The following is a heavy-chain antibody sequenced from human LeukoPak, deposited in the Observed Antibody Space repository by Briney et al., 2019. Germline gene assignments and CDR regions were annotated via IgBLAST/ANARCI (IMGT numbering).Heavy chain of an antibody. CDR1: GFSFLNYG. V-gene: IGHV3-21*04. D-gene: IGHD7-27*01. Sequence: GGSLRLSCAASGFSFLNYGMNWVRQAPGKGREWVASISRGSDYMYYADSVKGRFTISRDNANNSLFLQMNSLRADDTGIYYCTRPGDTLIGDRFDPWGQGTLVTVSS. J-gene: IGHJ5*02. CDR3: TRPGDTLIGDRFDP. CDR2: ISRGSDYM.